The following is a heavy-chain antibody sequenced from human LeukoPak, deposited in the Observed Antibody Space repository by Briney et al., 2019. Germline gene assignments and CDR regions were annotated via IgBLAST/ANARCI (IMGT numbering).Heavy chain of an antibody. D-gene: IGHD3-9*01. CDR1: GFTFNSHS. V-gene: IGHV3-21*01. CDR2: ISSSSSYI. J-gene: IGHJ4*02. CDR3: AMDYDILTGYYLREPNFDY. Sequence: GGSLRLSCAGSGFTFNSHSMNWVRQAPGQGLEWVSSISSSSSYIYYADSVKGRFTISRDNAKNSLNLQMNSLRAEGTAAYYCAMDYDILTGYYLREPNFDYWGQGTPVTVSS.